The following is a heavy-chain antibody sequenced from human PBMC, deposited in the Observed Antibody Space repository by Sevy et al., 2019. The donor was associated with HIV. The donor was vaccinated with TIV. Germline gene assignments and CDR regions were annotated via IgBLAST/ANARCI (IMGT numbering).Heavy chain of an antibody. V-gene: IGHV3-21*01. Sequence: GGSLRLSCAASGLTFSNDNMNWVRQAPGKGLEWVSFISSESGYIYYADLVKGRFSISRDNAKNSLYLQMNSLRAEDTAVYYCARDGKVPVPGLYYFDYWGHGTLVTVSS. CDR2: ISSESGYI. J-gene: IGHJ4*01. D-gene: IGHD6-19*01. CDR3: ARDGKVPVPGLYYFDY. CDR1: GLTFSNDN.